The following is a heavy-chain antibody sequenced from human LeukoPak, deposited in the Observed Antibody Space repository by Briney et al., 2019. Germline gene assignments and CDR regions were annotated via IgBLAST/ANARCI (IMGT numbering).Heavy chain of an antibody. J-gene: IGHJ4*02. CDR3: ARGGDRLRSIRYQLPAGE. Sequence: ASVKVSCKVSGYTLTELSMHWVRQAPGKGLEWMGGFDPEDGETIYAQKFQGRVTMTEDTSTDTAYMELSSLRSEDTAVYYCARGGDRLRSIRYQLPAGEWGQGTLVTVSS. D-gene: IGHD2-2*01. V-gene: IGHV1-24*01. CDR1: GYTLTELS. CDR2: FDPEDGET.